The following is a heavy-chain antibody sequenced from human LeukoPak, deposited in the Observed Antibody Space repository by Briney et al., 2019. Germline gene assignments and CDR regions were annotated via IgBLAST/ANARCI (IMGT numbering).Heavy chain of an antibody. D-gene: IGHD1-26*01. V-gene: IGHV4-39*01. CDR2: IYYSGST. CDR1: GGSISSRSCC. CDR3: ARQVYSGTHYFDY. Sequence: SSETLSLTCTVSGGSISSRSCCWGWIRQPPGKGLEWIGTIYYSGSTYYNPSLKSRVTISVDTSKNQFSLRLGSVTAADTAVYYCARQVYSGTHYFDYWGQGTLVTVSS. J-gene: IGHJ4*02.